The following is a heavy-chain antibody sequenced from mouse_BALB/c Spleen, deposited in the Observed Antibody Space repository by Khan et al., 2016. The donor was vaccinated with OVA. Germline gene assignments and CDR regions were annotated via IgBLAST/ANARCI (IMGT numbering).Heavy chain of an antibody. CDR3: ARKLRHFDS. CDR1: GYTFTNYG. D-gene: IGHD2-4*01. Sequence: QIQLVQSGPELKKPGETVKISCKGSGYTFTNYGMNWVKQAPGKGVKWMGWINTNTGEPTYAEDFKGRFAFSLETSASTAYLQINNVKNEDTATSFCARKLRHFDSWGQGTTLTVSS. J-gene: IGHJ2*01. V-gene: IGHV9-3*02. CDR2: INTNTGEP.